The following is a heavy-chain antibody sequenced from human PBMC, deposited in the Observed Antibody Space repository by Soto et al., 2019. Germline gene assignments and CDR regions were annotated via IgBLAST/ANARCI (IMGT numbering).Heavy chain of an antibody. D-gene: IGHD5-12*01. CDR2: ISGSGST. V-gene: IGHV3-23*01. J-gene: IGHJ4*02. CDR1: GFIISNHA. Sequence: EVQLLESGGGLVQPGGSLRLPCAASGFIISNHAMNWVRQDPGKGREWVSAISGSGSTYYADSVKGRFTISRDNSTHTPYLQINSLRAEHTAVYYCTKVPLRLNYSDYWGPGTLCTFAS. CDR3: TKVPLRLNYSDY.